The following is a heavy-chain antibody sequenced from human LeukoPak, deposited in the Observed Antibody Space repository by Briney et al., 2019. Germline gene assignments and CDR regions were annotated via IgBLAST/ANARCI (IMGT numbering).Heavy chain of an antibody. V-gene: IGHV3-7*01. CDR3: ARHGVYCFDY. CDR1: GFTFSDYW. D-gene: IGHD3-3*01. CDR2: INQHASEK. J-gene: IGHJ4*02. Sequence: GGSLRLSCAASGFTFSDYWMSWVRQAPGKGLEWVANINQHASEKYSVDSVKGRFTISRDNAKNSLYLQMNSLRAEDTAVYYCARHGVYCFDYWGQGSLVTVSS.